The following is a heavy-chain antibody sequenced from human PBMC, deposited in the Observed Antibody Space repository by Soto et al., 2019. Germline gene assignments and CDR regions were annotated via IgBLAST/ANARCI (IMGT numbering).Heavy chain of an antibody. D-gene: IGHD3-22*01. Sequence: GGSLRLSCAASGFTFSTYSMNWVRQAPGKGLEWVSYISSSSSTIFYTDPVKGRFTVSRDNAKNSLYLQMNSLRAEDTAVYYYARPTYYYDSSGPPAYWGQGTLVTVSS. CDR2: ISSSSSTI. V-gene: IGHV3-48*01. CDR3: ARPTYYYDSSGPPAY. J-gene: IGHJ4*02. CDR1: GFTFSTYS.